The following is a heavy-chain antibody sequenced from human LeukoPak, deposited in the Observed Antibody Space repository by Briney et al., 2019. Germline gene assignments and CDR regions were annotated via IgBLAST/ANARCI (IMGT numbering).Heavy chain of an antibody. CDR2: IRYDGSNK. D-gene: IGHD3-3*01. J-gene: IGHJ4*02. CDR3: AKDDSGNDFWSGYPLDY. CDR1: GFTFSSYG. Sequence: GGSLRLSCAASGFTFSSYGMHWVRQAPGKGLEWVAFIRYDGSNKYYADSVKGRFTISRDNSKNTLYLQTNSLRAEDTAVYYCAKDDSGNDFWSGYPLDYWGQGTLVTVSS. V-gene: IGHV3-30*02.